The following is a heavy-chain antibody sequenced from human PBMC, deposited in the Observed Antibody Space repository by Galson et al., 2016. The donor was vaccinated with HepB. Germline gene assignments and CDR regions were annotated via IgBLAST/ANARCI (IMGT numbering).Heavy chain of an antibody. CDR3: ASEYCNGGSCYPGVY. D-gene: IGHD2-15*01. Sequence: TLSLTCTVSGGSISSGSHYWSWTRQPAGKGLEWIGRIYTSGSTNYNPSPKSRVTISVDTTKNQFSLKLSSVTAADTAVYYCASEYCNGGSCYPGVYWGQGTLVTVSS. V-gene: IGHV4-61*02. J-gene: IGHJ4*02. CDR1: GGSISSGSHY. CDR2: IYTSGST.